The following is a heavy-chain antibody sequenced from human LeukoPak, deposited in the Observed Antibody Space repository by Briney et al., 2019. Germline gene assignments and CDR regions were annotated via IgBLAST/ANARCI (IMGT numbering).Heavy chain of an antibody. Sequence: ASVKVSCKASGYTFTSYDINWVRQATGQGLEWMGWMNPNSGNTGYAQKFQGRVTMTRNTSISTAYMELSSLRSEDTAVYYCARVMFGELVIDYWGQGTLVTVSS. CDR1: GYTFTSYD. D-gene: IGHD3-10*02. V-gene: IGHV1-8*01. CDR2: MNPNSGNT. CDR3: ARVMFGELVIDY. J-gene: IGHJ4*02.